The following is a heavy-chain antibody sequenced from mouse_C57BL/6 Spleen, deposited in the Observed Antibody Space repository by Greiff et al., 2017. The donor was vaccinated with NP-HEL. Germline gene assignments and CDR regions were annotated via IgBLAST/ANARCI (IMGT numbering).Heavy chain of an antibody. Sequence: EVQLVESGGGLVQPGGSMKLSCAASGFTFSDAWMDWVRQSPEKGLEWVAEIRNKANNHATYYAESVKGRFTISRDDSKSSVYLQMNSLRAEDTGIYYCTREGYYGSSWYFDVWGTGTTVTVSS. CDR3: TREGYYGSSWYFDV. J-gene: IGHJ1*03. V-gene: IGHV6-6*01. CDR2: IRNKANNHAT. D-gene: IGHD1-1*01. CDR1: GFTFSDAW.